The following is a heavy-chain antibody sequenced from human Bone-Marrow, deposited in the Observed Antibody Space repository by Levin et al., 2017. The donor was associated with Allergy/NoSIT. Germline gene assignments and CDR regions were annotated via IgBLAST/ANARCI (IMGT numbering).Heavy chain of an antibody. D-gene: IGHD3/OR15-3a*01. J-gene: IGHJ6*02. CDR1: GFSFSSSG. CDR3: AKDEENSSADDFGLDV. V-gene: IGHV3-30*18. CDR2: ILYDGSEI. Sequence: PGGSLRLSCAASGFSFSSSGMNWVRQAPGKGLEWVASILYDGSEIQYADSVRGRFTISRDNSKNTLFLQVKSLRTDDTGVYYCAKDEENSSADDFGLDVWGQGTTVSVSS.